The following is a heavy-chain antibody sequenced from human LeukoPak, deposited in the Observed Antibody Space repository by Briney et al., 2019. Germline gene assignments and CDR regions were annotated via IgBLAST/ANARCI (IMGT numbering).Heavy chain of an antibody. J-gene: IGHJ6*03. CDR1: GFTFSNYP. CDR3: ARGRVVVPAAMGGDYYYMDV. Sequence: GGSLRLSCAASGFTFSNYPMGWVRQAPGKGLEWLSALGGEQSGSWTKSADSVKGRFTISRDNSENTLYMQMNSLRAEDTAVYYCARGRVVVPAAMGGDYYYMDVWGKGTTVTVSS. D-gene: IGHD2-2*01. CDR2: LGGEQSGSWT. V-gene: IGHV3-23*01.